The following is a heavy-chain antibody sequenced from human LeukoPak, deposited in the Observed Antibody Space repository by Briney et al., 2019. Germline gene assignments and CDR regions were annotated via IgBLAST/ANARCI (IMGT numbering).Heavy chain of an antibody. CDR2: IYYSGST. J-gene: IGHJ5*02. CDR1: GGSISSSSYY. D-gene: IGHD6-19*01. CDR3: ARASQWLGHNWFDP. Sequence: SETLSLTCTVSGGSISSSSYYWGWIRQPPGKGLEWIGYIYYSGSTNYNPSLKSRVTISVDTSKNQFSLKLSSVTAADTAVYYCARASQWLGHNWFDPWGQGTLVTVSS. V-gene: IGHV4-61*05.